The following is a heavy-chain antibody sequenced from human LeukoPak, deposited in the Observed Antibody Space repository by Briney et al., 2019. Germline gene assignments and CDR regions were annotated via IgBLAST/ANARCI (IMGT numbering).Heavy chain of an antibody. CDR1: GYTFTSYG. D-gene: IGHD2-15*01. V-gene: IGHV1-18*01. Sequence: ASVKVSCKASGYTFTSYGISWVRQAPGQGLEWMGWISAYNGNTNYAQKLQGRVTMTTDTSTSTAYMELRSLRSDDTAVYYCAILSWAQRISDFDYWGQGTLVTVSS. CDR3: AILSWAQRISDFDY. J-gene: IGHJ4*02. CDR2: ISAYNGNT.